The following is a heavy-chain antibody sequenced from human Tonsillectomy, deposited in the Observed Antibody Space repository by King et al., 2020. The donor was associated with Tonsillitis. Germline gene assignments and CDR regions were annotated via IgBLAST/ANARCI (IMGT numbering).Heavy chain of an antibody. Sequence: DVQLVESGGGLVQPGGSLRLSCAASGFTFSNYAMSWVRQAPGKGLEGVTVFSGSGYSTYYADSVKGRLTISRDNSKNTLHLKMNSLRAEDTAVYYCAKDLVVIPTALLYYYRDVWGKGTTVTVSS. CDR2: FSGSGYST. CDR3: AKDLVVIPTALLYYYRDV. V-gene: IGHV3-23*04. CDR1: GFTFSNYA. J-gene: IGHJ6*03. D-gene: IGHD2-2*01.